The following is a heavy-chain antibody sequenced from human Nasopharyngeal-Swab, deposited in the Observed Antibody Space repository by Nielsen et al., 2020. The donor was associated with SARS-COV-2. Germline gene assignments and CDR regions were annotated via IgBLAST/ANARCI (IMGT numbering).Heavy chain of an antibody. V-gene: IGHV3-11*04. D-gene: IGHD3-3*01. Sequence: GESLKISCAASGFTFSDYYTSWIRQAPGKGLEWVSYISSSGSMIYYADPVKGRFTISRDNAKNSLYLQMNSLRAEDTAVYYCARGLTIFDWFDPWGQGTLVSVSS. J-gene: IGHJ5*02. CDR2: ISSSGSMI. CDR1: GFTFSDYY. CDR3: ARGLTIFDWFDP.